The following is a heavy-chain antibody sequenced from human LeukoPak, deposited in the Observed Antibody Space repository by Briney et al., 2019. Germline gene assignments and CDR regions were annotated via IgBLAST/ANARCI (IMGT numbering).Heavy chain of an antibody. J-gene: IGHJ6*03. CDR1: GYTFTSYG. CDR3: ATGDFWSGYPLYYYMDV. V-gene: IGHV1-8*03. Sequence: ASVKVSCKASGYTFTSYGINRVRQATGQGLEWMGWMNPNSGNTGYAQKFQGRVTITRNTSISTAYMELSSLRSEDTAVYYCATGDFWSGYPLYYYMDVWGKGTTVTVS. D-gene: IGHD3-3*01. CDR2: MNPNSGNT.